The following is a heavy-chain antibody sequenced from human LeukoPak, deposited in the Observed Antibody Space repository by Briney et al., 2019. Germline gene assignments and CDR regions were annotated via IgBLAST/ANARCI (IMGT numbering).Heavy chain of an antibody. Sequence: GGSLRLSCAASGFSVRSNYMSWVRQAPGKGLEWVSVIYTGGSTYYADSVKGRFTISRDDSKNTLYLQMNSLRAEDMAVYYCAKDLGRYRNNYFDYWGQGTLVTVSS. CDR3: AKDLGRYRNNYFDY. D-gene: IGHD1-26*01. J-gene: IGHJ4*02. V-gene: IGHV3-53*01. CDR2: IYTGGST. CDR1: GFSVRSNY.